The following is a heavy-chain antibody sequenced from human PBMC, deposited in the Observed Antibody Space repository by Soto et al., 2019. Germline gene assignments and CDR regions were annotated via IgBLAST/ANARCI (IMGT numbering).Heavy chain of an antibody. CDR2: ISYDGSNK. CDR3: ARDEIRFSWADGMDG. CDR1: GFTFSSYA. J-gene: IGHJ6*02. V-gene: IGHV3-30-3*01. Sequence: QVQLVESGGGVVQPGRSLRLSCAASGFTFSSYAMHWVRQAPGKGLEWVAGISYDGSNKYYADSVKGRFTIARDDSKNRLYLQMNSLRAEYTAVYCCARDEIRFSWADGMDGWGQGTTVTVSS. D-gene: IGHD3-3*01.